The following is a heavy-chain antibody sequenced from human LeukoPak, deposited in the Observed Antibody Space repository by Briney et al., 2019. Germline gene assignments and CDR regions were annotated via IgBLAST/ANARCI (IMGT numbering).Heavy chain of an antibody. CDR2: IIPIFGTA. CDR3: ARSRDGYNSPPQH. CDR1: GGTFSSYA. D-gene: IGHD5-24*01. Sequence: ASVKVSCKASGGTFSSYAISWVRQAPGQGLEWMGGIIPIFGTANYAQKFQGRVTITADESTSTAYMELSSLRSEDTAVYYCARSRDGYNSPPQHWGQGTLVTVSS. V-gene: IGHV1-69*13. J-gene: IGHJ4*02.